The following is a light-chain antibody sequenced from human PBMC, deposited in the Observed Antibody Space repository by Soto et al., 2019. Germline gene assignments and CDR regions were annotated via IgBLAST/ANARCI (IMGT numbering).Light chain of an antibody. J-gene: IGKJ1*01. CDR2: AAS. CDR3: QQTYITWT. Sequence: DIQMTQSPSSLSASVGDRVTITCRASQSISSFLNWYQQKPGKVPKLLIYAASTLQSEVPSRFSGSGSGTDFTLTISSLQPEDFATYYCQQTYITWTFGQGTKVEI. CDR1: QSISSF. V-gene: IGKV1-39*01.